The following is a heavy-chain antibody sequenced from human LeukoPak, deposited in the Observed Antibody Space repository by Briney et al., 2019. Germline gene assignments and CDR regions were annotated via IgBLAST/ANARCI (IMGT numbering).Heavy chain of an antibody. CDR1: GFTFSSYA. CDR3: ARSKGGGRLTFGGVIGLDI. J-gene: IGHJ3*02. V-gene: IGHV3-30-3*01. Sequence: GGSLRLSCAASGFTFSSYAMHWVRQAPGKGLEWVAVISYDGSNKYYADSVKGRFTISRDNSKNTLYLQMNSLRAEDTAVYYCARSKGGGRLTFGGVIGLDIWGQGTMVTVSS. CDR2: ISYDGSNK. D-gene: IGHD3-16*02.